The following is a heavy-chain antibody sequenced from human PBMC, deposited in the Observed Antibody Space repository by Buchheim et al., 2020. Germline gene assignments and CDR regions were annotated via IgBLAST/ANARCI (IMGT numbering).Heavy chain of an antibody. Sequence: QVQLVESGGGVVQPGRSLRLSCAASGFTFSSYGMHWVRQAPGKGLEWVAVISYDGSNKYYADSVKGRFTISRDNSKNTLYLQMNSLRAEDTAVYYCAKEYFGGPYYYDSSGYLFDYWGQGTL. CDR2: ISYDGSNK. J-gene: IGHJ4*02. CDR3: AKEYFGGPYYYDSSGYLFDY. CDR1: GFTFSSYG. V-gene: IGHV3-30*18. D-gene: IGHD3-22*01.